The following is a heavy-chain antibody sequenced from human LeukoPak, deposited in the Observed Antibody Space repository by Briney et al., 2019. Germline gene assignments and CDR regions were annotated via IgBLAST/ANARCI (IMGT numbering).Heavy chain of an antibody. Sequence: GGSLRLSCAASGFTFSSYWMSWVRQAPGKGLEWVANIKQDGSEKYYVDSVKGRFTISRDNDKNTLYLRMNSLRAEDTAVYYCEAYGSVWGQGTLVIVSS. CDR1: GFTFSSYW. D-gene: IGHD3-10*01. CDR3: EAYGSV. V-gene: IGHV3-7*03. CDR2: IKQDGSEK. J-gene: IGHJ4*02.